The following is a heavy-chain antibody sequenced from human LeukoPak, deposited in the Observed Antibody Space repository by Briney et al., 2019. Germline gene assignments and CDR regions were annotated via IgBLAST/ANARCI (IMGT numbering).Heavy chain of an antibody. CDR2: ISGSGGST. CDR3: AKDRYDSSGYGDY. D-gene: IGHD3-22*01. CDR1: GFTFSSYS. J-gene: IGHJ4*02. V-gene: IGHV3-23*01. Sequence: GGSLRLSCAASGFTFSSYSMNWVRQAPGKGLEWVSAISGSGGSTYYADSVKGRFTISRDNSKNTLYLQMNSLRAEDTAVYYCAKDRYDSSGYGDYWGQGTLVTVSS.